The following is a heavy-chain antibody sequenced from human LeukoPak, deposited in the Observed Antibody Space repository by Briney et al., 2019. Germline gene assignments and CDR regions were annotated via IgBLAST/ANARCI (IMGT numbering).Heavy chain of an antibody. CDR3: AKRALAGFYFDY. Sequence: AASVKVSCKASGYTFTNYGISWVRQAPGQGLEWMGWISAYNGNTNYAQNLQGRVTMTTDTSTRTVYMELRSLISDDTAVYYCAKRALAGFYFDYWGQGTLVTVSS. CDR2: ISAYNGNT. D-gene: IGHD6-19*01. V-gene: IGHV1-18*01. CDR1: GYTFTNYG. J-gene: IGHJ4*02.